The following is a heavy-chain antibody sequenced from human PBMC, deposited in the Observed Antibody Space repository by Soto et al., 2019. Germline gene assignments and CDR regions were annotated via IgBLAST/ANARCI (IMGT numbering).Heavy chain of an antibody. CDR2: INSDETST. V-gene: IGHV3-74*01. J-gene: IGHJ6*02. CDR3: ARSRGVIGNNMDV. CDR1: GFTFSSYW. Sequence: PGGSLSLSCAASGFTFSSYWMHWVRQAPGKGLVWVSLINSDETSTIYVDSVKGRFTISRDNARNTLYLQMNSLRAEDTAVYYCARSRGVIGNNMDVWGQGTTVTVSS. D-gene: IGHD3-10*01.